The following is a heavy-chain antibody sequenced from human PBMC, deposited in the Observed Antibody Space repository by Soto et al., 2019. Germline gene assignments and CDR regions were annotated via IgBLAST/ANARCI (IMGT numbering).Heavy chain of an antibody. CDR3: ARGGGVTATFDY. J-gene: IGHJ4*02. Sequence: PSETLSLTCTVSGRSVSSGSSYWSWIRQPPGKGLEWIGYIYYSGGTNYNTSLKSRVTISVDTSKNQFSLKLSSVTAAGTAVYYCARGGGVTATFDYWGQGTLVTVSS. D-gene: IGHD5-18*01. V-gene: IGHV4-61*01. CDR1: GRSVSSGSSY. CDR2: IYYSGGT.